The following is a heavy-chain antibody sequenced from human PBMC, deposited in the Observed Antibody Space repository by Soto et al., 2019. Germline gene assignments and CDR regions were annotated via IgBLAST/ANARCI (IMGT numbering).Heavy chain of an antibody. CDR3: ARSGLTYYYDSSCYYPFYYFDY. V-gene: IGHV1-69*01. Sequence: NYAQKFQGRVTITADESTSTAYMELSSLRSEDTAVYYCARSGLTYYYDSSCYYPFYYFDYWGQGTLVTVSS. D-gene: IGHD3-22*01. J-gene: IGHJ4*02.